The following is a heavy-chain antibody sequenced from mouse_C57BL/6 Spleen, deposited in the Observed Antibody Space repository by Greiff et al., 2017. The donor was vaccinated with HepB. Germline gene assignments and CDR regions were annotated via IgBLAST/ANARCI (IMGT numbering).Heavy chain of an antibody. CDR2: IHPNSGST. CDR3: ARTGLGRGWFAY. J-gene: IGHJ3*01. D-gene: IGHD4-1*01. Sequence: QVQLQQPGAELVKPGASVKLSCKASGYTFTSYWMHWVKQRPGQGLEWIGMIHPNSGSTNYNEKFKSKATLTVDKSSSTAYMQLSSLTSEDSAVYYCARTGLGRGWFAYWGQGTLVTVSA. V-gene: IGHV1-64*01. CDR1: GYTFTSYW.